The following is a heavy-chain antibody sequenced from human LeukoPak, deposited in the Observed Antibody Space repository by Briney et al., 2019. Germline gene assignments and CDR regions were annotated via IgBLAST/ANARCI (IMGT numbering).Heavy chain of an antibody. CDR2: IYYSGST. Sequence: SGTLSLTCTVSGGSISNYYWSWIRQPPGKGLEWIGYIYYSGSTNYNPSLKSRVTISVDTSKNQFSLKLSSVTAADTAVYYCARGVPTNTDYWGQGTLVTVSS. CDR1: GGSISNYY. CDR3: ARGVPTNTDY. V-gene: IGHV4-59*01. D-gene: IGHD2-2*01. J-gene: IGHJ4*02.